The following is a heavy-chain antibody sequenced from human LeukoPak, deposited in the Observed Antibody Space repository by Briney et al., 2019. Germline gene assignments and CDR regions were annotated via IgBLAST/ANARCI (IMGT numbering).Heavy chain of an antibody. D-gene: IGHD6-19*01. CDR2: NPNSGNT. CDR3: ASTSGWYYYYGMDV. J-gene: IGHJ6*02. Sequence: NPNSGNTGYAQKFQGRDAMTRNTSISTAYMELRSLRSEDTAVYYCASTSGWYYYYGMDVWGQGTTVTVSS. V-gene: IGHV1-8*01.